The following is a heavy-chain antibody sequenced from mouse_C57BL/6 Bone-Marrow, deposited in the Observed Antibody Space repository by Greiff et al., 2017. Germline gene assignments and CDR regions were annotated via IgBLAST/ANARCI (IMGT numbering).Heavy chain of an antibody. Sequence: VQLQQPGTELVKPGASVKLSCKASGYTFTSYWMHWVKQRPGQGLEWIGNINPSNGGTNYNEKFKSKATLTVYKSSSTAYMHLSSLTSDDSAGYNCSRSGYLLWSLCGRGTTLAVSS. CDR2: INPSNGGT. CDR1: GYTFTSYW. CDR3: SRSGYLLWSL. J-gene: IGHJ2*01. D-gene: IGHD2-1*01. V-gene: IGHV1-53*01.